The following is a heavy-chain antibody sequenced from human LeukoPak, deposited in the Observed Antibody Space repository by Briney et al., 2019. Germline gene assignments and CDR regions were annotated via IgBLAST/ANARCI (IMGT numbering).Heavy chain of an antibody. CDR1: GFTFSNAW. J-gene: IGHJ3*02. CDR3: TTEALSMVRGVTEIRIAFDI. D-gene: IGHD3-10*01. V-gene: IGHV3-15*01. Sequence: GGSLRLSCAASGFTFSNAWTSWVRQAPGKGLEWVGRIKSKTDGGTTDYAAPVKGRFTISRDDSKNTLYLQMNSLKTEDTAVYYCTTEALSMVRGVTEIRIAFDIWGQGTMVTVSS. CDR2: IKSKTDGGTT.